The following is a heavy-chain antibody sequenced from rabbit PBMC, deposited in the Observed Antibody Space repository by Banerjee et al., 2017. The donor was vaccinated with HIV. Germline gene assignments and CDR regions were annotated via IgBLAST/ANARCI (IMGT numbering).Heavy chain of an antibody. Sequence: QQQLVESGGSLVTLGGSLKLSCKASGFSFSSSYWICWVRQAPGKGLEWIACMHADSVGSTYYASWAKGRFTISKTSSTTVTLQMTSLTAADTATYFCARGHAGSSWGLDLWGPGTLVTVS. CDR2: MHADSVGST. V-gene: IGHV1S45*01. CDR1: GFSFSSSYW. CDR3: ARGHAGSSWGLDL. J-gene: IGHJ3*01. D-gene: IGHD4-2*01.